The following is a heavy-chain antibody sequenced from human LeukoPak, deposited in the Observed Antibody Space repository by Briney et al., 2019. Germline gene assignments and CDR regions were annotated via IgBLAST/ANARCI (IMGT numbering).Heavy chain of an antibody. J-gene: IGHJ4*02. CDR2: IHYSGST. CDR1: NGSISSHF. V-gene: IGHV4-59*11. Sequence: PSETLSLTCSVSNGSISSHFWTWVRQPPGKGLEWIGHIHYSGSTNYNPSLKSHVTMSLDTSKNQFSLKLTSVTAADTAIFYCARLRPLLDQLLYFAFDSWGQGTLVTVSS. D-gene: IGHD2-2*02. CDR3: ARLRPLLDQLLYFAFDS.